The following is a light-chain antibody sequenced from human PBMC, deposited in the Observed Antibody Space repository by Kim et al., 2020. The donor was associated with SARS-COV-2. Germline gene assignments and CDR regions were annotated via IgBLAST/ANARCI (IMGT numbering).Light chain of an antibody. J-gene: IGKJ3*01. CDR2: DAS. V-gene: IGKV1-33*01. CDR1: QGISNY. Sequence: SVRDRVTLPCQARQGISNYLNWYPQNPGKPPKLLLYDASNLETGVPSRFSGSGSGTDFTFTISSLQPEDIATYYCQQYDNLLPITFGPGTKVDIK. CDR3: QQYDNLLPIT.